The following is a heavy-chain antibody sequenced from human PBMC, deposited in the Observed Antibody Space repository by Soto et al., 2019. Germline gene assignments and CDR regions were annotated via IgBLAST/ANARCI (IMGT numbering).Heavy chain of an antibody. J-gene: IGHJ3*02. V-gene: IGHV1-3*01. D-gene: IGHD3-3*02. CDR3: ARDTETLGPRANDALDI. CDR1: GYTFSAYT. Sequence: ASVKVSCKATGYTFSAYTMNCVRRAPGQILEWMGWINAGSGNTKYSQNFQGRVSITRDTSASTVYMELTGLTSEDTAVYYCARDTETLGPRANDALDIWGQGTMVTVSS. CDR2: INAGSGNT.